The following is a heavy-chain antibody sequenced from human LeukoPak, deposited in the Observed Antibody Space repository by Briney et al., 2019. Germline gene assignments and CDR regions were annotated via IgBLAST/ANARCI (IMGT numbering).Heavy chain of an antibody. CDR3: ARDGVAEMATISDY. Sequence: ASVKVSCKASGGTFSSYAVSWVRQAPGQGLEWMGRIIPILGIANYAQKFQGRVTITADKSTSTAYMELSSLRSEDTAVYYCARDGVAEMATISDYWGQGTLVTVSS. CDR1: GGTFSSYA. V-gene: IGHV1-69*04. CDR2: IIPILGIA. J-gene: IGHJ4*02. D-gene: IGHD5-24*01.